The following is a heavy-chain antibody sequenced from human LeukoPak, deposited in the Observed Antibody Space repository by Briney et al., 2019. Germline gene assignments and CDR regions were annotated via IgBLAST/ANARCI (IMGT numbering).Heavy chain of an antibody. J-gene: IGHJ3*02. Sequence: SETLSLTCTVSGGSISSGGYYWSWSRQHPGKGLEWIGYIYYSGSTYYNPSLKSRVTISVDTSKNQFSLKLSSVTAADTAVYYCARLFPGYYDSSGYLLHDAFDIWGQGTMVTVSS. CDR3: ARLFPGYYDSSGYLLHDAFDI. V-gene: IGHV4-31*03. CDR2: IYYSGST. D-gene: IGHD3-22*01. CDR1: GGSISSGGYY.